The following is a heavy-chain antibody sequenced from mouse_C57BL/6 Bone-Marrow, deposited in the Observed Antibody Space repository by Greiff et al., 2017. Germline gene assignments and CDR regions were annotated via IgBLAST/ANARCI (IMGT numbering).Heavy chain of an antibody. CDR1: GYTFTSYW. D-gene: IGHD1-1*02. CDR2: IYPGSGST. J-gene: IGHJ3*01. V-gene: IGHV1-55*01. Sequence: VQLQQPGAELVKPGASVKMSCKASGYTFTSYWITWVKQRPGQGLEWIGDIYPGSGSTNYNEKFKSKATLTVDTSSSTAYMQLSSLTSEDSAVYYCGGEQAVYNTMRYGCRGKGIMVT. CDR3: GGEQAVYNTMRYGC.